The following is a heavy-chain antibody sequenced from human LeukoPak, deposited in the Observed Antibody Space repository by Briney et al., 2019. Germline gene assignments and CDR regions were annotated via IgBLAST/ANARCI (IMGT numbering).Heavy chain of an antibody. CDR1: GGSISSSSYY. CDR2: IYYSGST. J-gene: IGHJ4*02. Sequence: PSETLSLTCTVSGGSISSSSYYWGWIRQPPGKGLEWIGSIYYSGSTYYNPSLKSRVTISVDTSKNQFSLKLSSVTAADTAVYYCARLHPIIRFGYWGQGTLVTVSS. D-gene: IGHD5-12*01. V-gene: IGHV4-39*01. CDR3: ARLHPIIRFGY.